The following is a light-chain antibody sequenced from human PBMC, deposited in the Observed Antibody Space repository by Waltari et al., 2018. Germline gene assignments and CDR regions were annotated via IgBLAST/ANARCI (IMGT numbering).Light chain of an antibody. CDR3: QQYNSYPLT. CDR2: QAS. CDR1: QSISSW. J-gene: IGKJ4*01. V-gene: IGKV1-5*03. Sequence: DIQMTQSPFTLSASVGDRVTIPCRASQSISSWLAWYQQKPGKAPNLLIYQASSLESGVPSRFSGSGSGTEFTLTISSLQPDDSATYYCQQYNSYPLTFGGGTKVEIK.